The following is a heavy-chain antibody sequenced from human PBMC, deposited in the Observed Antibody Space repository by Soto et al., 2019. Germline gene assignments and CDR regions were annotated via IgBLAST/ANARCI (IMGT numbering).Heavy chain of an antibody. CDR3: ARDYYGSGTHFNWFDP. CDR2: ISAYNGNT. V-gene: IGHV1-18*01. Sequence: ASVKVSCKASGYTFTSYGISWVRQAPGQGLEWMGWISAYNGNTNYAQKLQGRVTMTTDTSTSTAYMELRSLRSDDTAVYYCARDYYGSGTHFNWFDPWGQGTLVSLL. D-gene: IGHD3-10*01. CDR1: GYTFTSYG. J-gene: IGHJ5*02.